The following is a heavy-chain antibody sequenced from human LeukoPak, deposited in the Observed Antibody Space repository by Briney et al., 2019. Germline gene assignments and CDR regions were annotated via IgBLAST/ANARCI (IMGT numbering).Heavy chain of an antibody. CDR1: GGSISSSNW. V-gene: IGHV4-4*02. CDR3: ARERGRYDNSDYTGY. J-gene: IGHJ4*02. CDR2: IYHSGST. D-gene: IGHD3-22*01. Sequence: SETLSLTCAASGGSISSSNWWTWVRQPPGKGLEWIGEIYHSGSTNYNPSLKSRVTMSLDKSKNQFSLKLSSVTAADTAVYYCARERGRYDNSDYTGYWGQGTLVTVSS.